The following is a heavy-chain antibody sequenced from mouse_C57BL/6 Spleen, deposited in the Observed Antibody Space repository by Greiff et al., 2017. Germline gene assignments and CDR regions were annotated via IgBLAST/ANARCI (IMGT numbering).Heavy chain of an antibody. J-gene: IGHJ4*01. Sequence: QVQLQQPGAELVKPGASVKLSCKASGYTFTSYWMHWVKQRPGQGLEWIGMIHPNSGSTNYNEKFKSKATLTVDKSSSTAYMQLSSLTSEDSAVYYCARGGGYDGDAMDYWGQGTSVTVSS. CDR2: IHPNSGST. V-gene: IGHV1-64*01. CDR1: GYTFTSYW. D-gene: IGHD2-2*01. CDR3: ARGGGYDGDAMDY.